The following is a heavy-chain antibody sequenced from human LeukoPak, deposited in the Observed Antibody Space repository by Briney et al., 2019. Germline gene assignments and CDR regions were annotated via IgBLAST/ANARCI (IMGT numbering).Heavy chain of an antibody. D-gene: IGHD3-10*01. CDR1: GGSIRSHY. CDR3: ARSVYTSGSLSFDP. V-gene: IGHV4-59*11. Sequence: SETLSLTCTVSGGSIRSHYWSWIRQPPGKGLERIGYIYYSGSTNYNPSLKSRGTLSVDTSKNQFSLKVSSVTAADTAVYYCARSVYTSGSLSFDPWGQGILVTVSS. CDR2: IYYSGST. J-gene: IGHJ5*02.